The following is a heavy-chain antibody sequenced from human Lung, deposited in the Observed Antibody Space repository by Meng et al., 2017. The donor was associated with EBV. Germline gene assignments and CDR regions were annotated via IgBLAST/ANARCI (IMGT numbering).Heavy chain of an antibody. J-gene: IGHJ4*02. D-gene: IGHD1-26*01. CDR3: ARVEVGITSGDY. V-gene: IGHV1-18*01. CDR1: GYTFTNYG. CDR2: INAYNGDT. Sequence: QAQLVPSGGEVKKPGASVKVSCKASGYTFTNYGITWVRQAPGQWLEWMGWINAYNGDTNYAQTLQGRVTMTTDTSTSTAYMELRSLRSDDTAVYYCARVEVGITSGDYWGQGTLVTVSS.